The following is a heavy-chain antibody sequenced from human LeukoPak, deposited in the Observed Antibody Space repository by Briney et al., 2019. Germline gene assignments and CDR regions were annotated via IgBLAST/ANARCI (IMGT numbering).Heavy chain of an antibody. CDR2: ISSSGSTI. CDR3: AELGITMIGGV. D-gene: IGHD3-10*02. Sequence: GGSLRLSCEASGFTFSSYSMNWVRQAPGKGLEWVSYISSSGSTIYYADSVKGRFTISRDNAKNSLYLQMNSLRAEDAAVYYCAELGITMIGGVWGKGTTVTISS. CDR1: GFTFSSYS. V-gene: IGHV3-48*04. J-gene: IGHJ6*04.